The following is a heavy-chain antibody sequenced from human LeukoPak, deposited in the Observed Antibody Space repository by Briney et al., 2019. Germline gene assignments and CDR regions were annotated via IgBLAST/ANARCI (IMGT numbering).Heavy chain of an antibody. CDR2: IYYSGST. V-gene: IGHV4-39*07. D-gene: IGHD5-18*01. Sequence: SETLSLTCTVSGGSISSSSYYWGWIRQPPGKGLEWIGSIYYSGSTYYNPSLKSRVTISVDTSKNQFSLKLSSVTAADTAVYYCARGKRFYSYDNWFDPWGQGTLVTVSS. CDR1: GGSISSSSYY. CDR3: ARGKRFYSYDNWFDP. J-gene: IGHJ5*02.